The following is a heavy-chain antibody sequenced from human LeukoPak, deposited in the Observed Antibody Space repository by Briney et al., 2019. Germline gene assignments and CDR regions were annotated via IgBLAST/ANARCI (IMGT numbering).Heavy chain of an antibody. CDR1: GGSISSGDYY. D-gene: IGHD6-19*01. CDR3: ARANSSSGWYFFY. V-gene: IGHV4-30-4*01. J-gene: IGHJ4*02. CDR2: IYYSGST. Sequence: SQTLSLTCSVSGGSISSGDYYWSWIRQPPGKGLEWIGHIYYSGSTHHNPSLKSRVTISVDTSKNQFSLKLSSVTAADTAVYYCARANSSSGWYFFYWGQGTLVTVSS.